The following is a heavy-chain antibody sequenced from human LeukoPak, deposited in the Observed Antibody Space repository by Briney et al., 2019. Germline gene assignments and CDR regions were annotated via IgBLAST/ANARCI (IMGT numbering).Heavy chain of an antibody. CDR3: ASVRGSGSYSD. CDR1: RCTFSSYA. Sequence: SVKVSCKDTRCTFSSYAISWVRQAPGHGLEWMGRINPIFGTANYAQKFQGRVTITTDESTSTAYMELSSLRSEDTAVYYCASVRGSGSYSDWGQGTLVTV. J-gene: IGHJ4*02. D-gene: IGHD3-10*01. V-gene: IGHV1-69*05. CDR2: INPIFGTA.